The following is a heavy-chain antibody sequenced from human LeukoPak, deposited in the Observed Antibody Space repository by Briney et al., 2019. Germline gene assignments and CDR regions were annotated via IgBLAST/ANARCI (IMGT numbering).Heavy chain of an antibody. Sequence: GGSLRLSCAASGFSVSSSVMTWVRQAPGMGLEWVSSIAGDTDATFYADSVKGRFTISRDRSRNTLYGEMNSLRAEDTAIYFCAKDHHSSGWPTFDGWGLGTLVTVSS. CDR2: IAGDTDAT. CDR1: GFSVSSSV. V-gene: IGHV3-23*01. J-gene: IGHJ4*02. CDR3: AKDHHSSGWPTFDG. D-gene: IGHD6-19*01.